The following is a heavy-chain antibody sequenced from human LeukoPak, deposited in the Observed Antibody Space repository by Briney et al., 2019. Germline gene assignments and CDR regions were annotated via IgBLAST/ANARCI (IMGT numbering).Heavy chain of an antibody. CDR2: IKSKTDGGTT. D-gene: IGHD1-26*01. CDR1: GFTFSNAW. J-gene: IGHJ3*02. CDR3: ARDLRGGAIDAFDI. V-gene: IGHV3-15*01. Sequence: GGSLRLSCAASGFTFSNAWMSWVRQAPGKGLEWVGRIKSKTDGGTTDYAAPVKGRFTISRDDSKNTLYLQMNSLKTEDTAVYYCARDLRGGAIDAFDIWGQGTMVTVSS.